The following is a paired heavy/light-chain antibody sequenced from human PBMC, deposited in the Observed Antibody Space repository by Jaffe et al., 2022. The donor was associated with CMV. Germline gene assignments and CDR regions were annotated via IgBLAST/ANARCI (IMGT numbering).Heavy chain of an antibody. V-gene: IGHV1-2*02. CDR2: LNPNNGDT. CDR1: GYTFTGNY. CDR3: AREVFPGVGATAY. J-gene: IGHJ4*02. Sequence: QVQLVQSGAEVKKPGASVKVSCKTSGYTFTGNYIHWVRQVPGQGLEWMGWLNPNNGDTDYAQKFQGRVTMTRDTSITTAYMELSRLRSDDTAIYFCAREVFPGVGATAYWGQGTVVTVSS. D-gene: IGHD1-26*01.
Light chain of an antibody. CDR2: WAS. J-gene: IGKJ1*01. V-gene: IGKV4-1*01. Sequence: DIVMTQSPDSLAVSLGERATINCKSSQSVLYSSNNQNYLAWYQQKPGQPPKLLIYWASTRESGVPDRISGSGSGTDFTLTISSLQAEDVALYYCQQYYSSPRTFGQGTKVEIK. CDR3: QQYYSSPRT. CDR1: QSVLYSSNNQNY.